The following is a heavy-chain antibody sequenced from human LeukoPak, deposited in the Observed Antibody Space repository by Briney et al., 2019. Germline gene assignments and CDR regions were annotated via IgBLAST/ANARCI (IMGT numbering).Heavy chain of an antibody. V-gene: IGHV1-8*01. D-gene: IGHD2-21*02. CDR2: MNPKSANT. CDR3: ARGAYCGGDCYQRSLDY. Sequence: GASVKVSCKASGYTFTSYDINWVRQAPGQGLEWMGWMNPKSANTGYAQKFQDRVTMTTDTSTSTAYMEVRSLRSDDTAVYYCARGAYCGGDCYQRSLDYWGQGALVTVSS. CDR1: GYTFTSYD. J-gene: IGHJ4*02.